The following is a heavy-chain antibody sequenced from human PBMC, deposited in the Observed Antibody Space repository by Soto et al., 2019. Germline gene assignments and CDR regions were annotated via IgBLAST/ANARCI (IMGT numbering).Heavy chain of an antibody. J-gene: IGHJ4*02. D-gene: IGHD3-22*01. V-gene: IGHV1-18*01. Sequence: RASVKVSCKASGYTFTRYDINWVRQAPGQGLEWMGRISAYNGDTNYAQNLQGRVTMTTDTSTSTAYMELRSLRSDDTALYYCAEGGYSDRSGPPLLDFFDYWGQGTLVTVSS. CDR1: GYTFTRYD. CDR2: ISAYNGDT. CDR3: AEGGYSDRSGPPLLDFFDY.